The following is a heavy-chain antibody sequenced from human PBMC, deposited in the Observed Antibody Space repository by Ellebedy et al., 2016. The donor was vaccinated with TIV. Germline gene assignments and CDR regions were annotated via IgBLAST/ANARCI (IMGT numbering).Heavy chain of an antibody. Sequence: GESLKISCVASGFTFSTYSMNWVRQAPGKGLEWVSYISSSSSAIYYADSVKGRFTISRDNAKNSLYLQMNSLRAEDKAVYYCASILGKDWYFDLWGRGTLVTVSS. V-gene: IGHV3-21*05. CDR1: GFTFSTYS. CDR3: ASILGKDWYFDL. CDR2: ISSSSSAI. J-gene: IGHJ2*01. D-gene: IGHD3-3*02.